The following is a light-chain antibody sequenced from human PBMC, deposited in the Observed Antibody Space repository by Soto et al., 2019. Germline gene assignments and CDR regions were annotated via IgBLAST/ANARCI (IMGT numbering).Light chain of an antibody. J-gene: IGKJ1*01. CDR1: QSVGTY. CDR2: DAS. Sequence: EILLTQSPATLSLSPGDRATLSCRASQSVGTYLAWFQQKAGQAPRLLIYDASNRATGIPARFSGSGSGTDFTLTISTLEPEDFAVYYCQHRSNWPWTFGQGTKVDIK. CDR3: QHRSNWPWT. V-gene: IGKV3-11*01.